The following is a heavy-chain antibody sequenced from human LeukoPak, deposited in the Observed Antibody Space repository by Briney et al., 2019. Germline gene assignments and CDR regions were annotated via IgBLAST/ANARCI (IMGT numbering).Heavy chain of an antibody. CDR3: AKGRITMSEGYYFDY. J-gene: IGHJ4*02. D-gene: IGHD3-22*01. V-gene: IGHV3-9*01. CDR1: GFTFSTYA. CDR2: ISWDSGST. Sequence: GGSLRLSCAASGFTFSTYAMSWIRQAPGKGLEWVSRISWDSGSTGYADSVKGRFAISRDNAKNSLYLQMNSLRAEDTALYYCAKGRITMSEGYYFDYWGQGTLVTVSS.